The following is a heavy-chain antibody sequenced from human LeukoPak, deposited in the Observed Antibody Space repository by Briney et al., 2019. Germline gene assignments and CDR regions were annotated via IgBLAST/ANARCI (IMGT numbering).Heavy chain of an antibody. D-gene: IGHD1-26*01. CDR2: MNPNSGNT. V-gene: IGHV1-8*02. CDR3: ARVLRREWELRDLSNAFDI. Sequence: VASVKVSCKASGYTFTSYGISWVRQAPGQGLEWMGWMNPNSGNTGYAQKFQGRVTMTRNTSIGTAYMELSSLRSEDTAVYYCARVLRREWELRDLSNAFDIWGQGTMVTVSS. J-gene: IGHJ3*02. CDR1: GYTFTSYG.